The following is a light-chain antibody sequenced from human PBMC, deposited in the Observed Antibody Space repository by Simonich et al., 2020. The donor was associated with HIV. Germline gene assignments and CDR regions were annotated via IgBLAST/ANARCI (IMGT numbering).Light chain of an antibody. J-gene: IGKJ1*01. CDR1: ASVLYSSNNKNY. Sequence: DIVMTQSQDSLAVSLGERATINCKSGASVLYSSNNKNYLAWYQQKPGQPPKLLIYWASTRKSGVPDRFSGSGSGTDFTLTTSSLQAEDVAVYFCQQYYSTPRTFGQWTKVEIK. CDR3: QQYYSTPRT. V-gene: IGKV4-1*01. CDR2: WAS.